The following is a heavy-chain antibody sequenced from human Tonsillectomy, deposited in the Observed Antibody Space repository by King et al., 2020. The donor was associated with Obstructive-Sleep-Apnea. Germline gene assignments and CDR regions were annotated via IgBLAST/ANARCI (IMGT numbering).Heavy chain of an antibody. CDR3: GKPVGLYYDGSAIDY. J-gene: IGHJ4*02. D-gene: IGHD3-22*01. CDR1: GFTFSKYG. V-gene: IGHV3-33*06. Sequence: VQLVESGGGVVQPGRSLRLSCAASGFTFSKYGMHWVRQAPGKGLGWVAVIWYDGSIEYYADSVKGRFTLSRDNSKNTLFLQMSGLTAEDTAVYYCGKPVGLYYDGSAIDYWGQGTLVTVSS. CDR2: IWYDGSIE.